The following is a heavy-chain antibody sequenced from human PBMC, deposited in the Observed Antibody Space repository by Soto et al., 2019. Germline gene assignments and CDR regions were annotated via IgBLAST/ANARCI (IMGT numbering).Heavy chain of an antibody. Sequence: ESGPTLVNPTQTLTLTCTFSGFSLSTYGVGVGWIRQPPGKALEWLVFIYWDDDNRYSPSLKRRISVTKDTSKNQVVLSMTNVDPVDTATYYCAHRQAGNDWNGGYLDYWGLGALVPVSS. CDR2: IYWDDDN. J-gene: IGHJ4*01. CDR3: AHRQAGNDWNGGYLDY. CDR1: GFSLSTYGVG. V-gene: IGHV2-5*02. D-gene: IGHD1-1*01.